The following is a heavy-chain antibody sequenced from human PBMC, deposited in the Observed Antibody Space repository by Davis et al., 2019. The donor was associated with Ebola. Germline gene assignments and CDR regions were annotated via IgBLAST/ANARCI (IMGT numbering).Heavy chain of an antibody. J-gene: IGHJ5*02. CDR2: ISGSGGRT. V-gene: IGHV3-23*01. Sequence: GGSLRLSCAASGFTFSTSAMSWVRQAPGKGLEWVSGISGSGGRTFYTDAVKGRFTISRDSSKNTVYLQMNSLRAEDTAVYYCARGDNWNDGGLDPWGQGTLVTVSS. D-gene: IGHD1-1*01. CDR3: ARGDNWNDGGLDP. CDR1: GFTFSTSA.